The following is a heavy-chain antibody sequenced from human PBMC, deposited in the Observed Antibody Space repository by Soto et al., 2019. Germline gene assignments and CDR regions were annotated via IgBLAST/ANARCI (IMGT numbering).Heavy chain of an antibody. CDR3: ASDSYYDILPGYPHDWFDP. V-gene: IGHV3-33*01. D-gene: IGHD3-9*01. CDR1: GFTFSSYG. CDR2: IWYDRSNK. J-gene: IGHJ5*02. Sequence: QVQLVESGGGVVQPGRSLRLSCAASGFTFSSYGMHWVRQAPGKGLEWVAVIWYDRSNKYYADSVKGRFTISRDNSKNTLYLQMHSLRAEDTAVYYSASDSYYDILPGYPHDWFDPWGQGTLVTVSS.